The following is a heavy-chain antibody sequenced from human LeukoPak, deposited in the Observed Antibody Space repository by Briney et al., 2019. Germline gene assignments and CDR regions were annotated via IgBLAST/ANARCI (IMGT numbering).Heavy chain of an antibody. CDR3: AKFMVAARFSAFDI. CDR1: GYSFTNYW. D-gene: IGHD5-12*01. CDR2: IYPGDSGT. J-gene: IGHJ3*02. Sequence: GESLKISCKGSGYSFTNYWIGWVRQMPGKGLEWMGIIYPGDSGTRYSPSFQGQVTISADKSISTAYMEWSSLKASDTAMYYCAKFMVAARFSAFDIWGQGAMVTVSS. V-gene: IGHV5-51*01.